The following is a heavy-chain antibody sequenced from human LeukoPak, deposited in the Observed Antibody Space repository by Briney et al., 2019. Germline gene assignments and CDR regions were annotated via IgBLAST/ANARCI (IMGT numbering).Heavy chain of an antibody. Sequence: SETLSLTCAVSGGSISSGGYSWSWIRQPPGKGLEWIGYIYHSGSTYYDPSLKSRVTISVGRSKNQFSLKLSSVTAADTAVYYCARVDIAAASGIDYWGQGTLVTVSS. D-gene: IGHD6-13*01. CDR1: GGSISSGGYS. CDR3: ARVDIAAASGIDY. V-gene: IGHV4-30-2*01. J-gene: IGHJ4*02. CDR2: IYHSGST.